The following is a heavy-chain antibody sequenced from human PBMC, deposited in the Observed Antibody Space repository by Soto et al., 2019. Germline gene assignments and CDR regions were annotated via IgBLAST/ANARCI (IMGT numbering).Heavy chain of an antibody. CDR3: ARGIAAAGLDY. CDR2: IYYSGST. J-gene: IGHJ4*02. Sequence: SETLSLTCTVSGGSVSSGSYYWSWIRQPPGKGLEWIGYIYYSGSTNYNPSLKSRVTISVDTSKNQFSLKLSSVTAADTAVYYCARGIAAAGLDYWGQGTLVT. D-gene: IGHD6-13*01. CDR1: GGSVSSGSYY. V-gene: IGHV4-61*01.